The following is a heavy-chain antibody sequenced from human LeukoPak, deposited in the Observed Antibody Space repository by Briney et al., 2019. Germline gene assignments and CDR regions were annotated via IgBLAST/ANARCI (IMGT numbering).Heavy chain of an antibody. CDR3: AREISFGRFLNAFDI. Sequence: ASVKVSCKASGGTFSSYAISWVRQAPGQGLEWMGGIIPIFGTANYAQKFQGRVTITADESTSTAYMELSSLRSGDTAVYYCAREISFGRFLNAFDIWGQGTMVTVSS. V-gene: IGHV1-69*01. D-gene: IGHD3-3*01. CDR2: IIPIFGTA. CDR1: GGTFSSYA. J-gene: IGHJ3*02.